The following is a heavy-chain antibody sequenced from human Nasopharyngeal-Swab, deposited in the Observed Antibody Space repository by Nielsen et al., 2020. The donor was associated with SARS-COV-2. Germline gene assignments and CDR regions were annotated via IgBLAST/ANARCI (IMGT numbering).Heavy chain of an antibody. CDR1: GYTFTSYG. CDR2: ISAYNGNT. D-gene: IGHD3-9*01. V-gene: IGHV1-18*01. Sequence: ASVKVSCKAPGYTFTSYGISWVRQAPGQGLEWMGWISAYNGNTNYAQKLQGRVTMTTDTSTSTAYMELRSLRSDDTAVYYCASTFDYDILTGSPLDPWGQGTLVTVSS. J-gene: IGHJ5*02. CDR3: ASTFDYDILTGSPLDP.